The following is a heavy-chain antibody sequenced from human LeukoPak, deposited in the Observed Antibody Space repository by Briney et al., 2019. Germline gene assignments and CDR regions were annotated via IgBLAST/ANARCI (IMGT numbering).Heavy chain of an antibody. Sequence: GGSLRLSCAASGFIFGKYWMSWVRQAPGKGLEWVANIKLDGSEKNYVDSVKGRFTISRDNTKNSLYLQMNSLRAEDTAVFYCARDQYDTWSRRGNFDSWGQGTLVTVSS. CDR2: IKLDGSEK. CDR3: ARDQYDTWSRRGNFDS. CDR1: GFIFGKYW. J-gene: IGHJ4*02. D-gene: IGHD3-3*01. V-gene: IGHV3-7*03.